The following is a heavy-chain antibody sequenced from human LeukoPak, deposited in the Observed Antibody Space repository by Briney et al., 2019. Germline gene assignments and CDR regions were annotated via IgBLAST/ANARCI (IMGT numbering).Heavy chain of an antibody. J-gene: IGHJ4*02. Sequence: PGGSLRLSCAVSGFSFSSYWMHWVRQAPGNGLVWVSRISTDGSSTTYADSVRGRFTISRDNPKNTLYLQMDSLRAEDTAVYYRARPNSGWYGSWGQGTLVTVSS. CDR3: ARPNSGWYGS. V-gene: IGHV3-74*01. CDR1: GFSFSSYW. D-gene: IGHD6-19*01. CDR2: ISTDGSST.